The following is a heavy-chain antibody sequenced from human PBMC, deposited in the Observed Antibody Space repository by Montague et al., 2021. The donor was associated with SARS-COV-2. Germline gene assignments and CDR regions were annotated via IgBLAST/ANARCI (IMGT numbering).Heavy chain of an antibody. D-gene: IGHD1-26*01. CDR3: AHRRGLLLSDAFDI. Sequence: ALVKPTQTLTLTCTFSRFSLSTSGVGVGWIRQPPGKALEWLALIYWDDDKRYSPSLKSRLTITKDTSKNQVVLTMTNMDPVDTATYYCAHRRGLLLSDAFDIWGQGTMVTVSS. V-gene: IGHV2-5*02. CDR1: RFSLSTSGVG. J-gene: IGHJ3*02. CDR2: IYWDDDK.